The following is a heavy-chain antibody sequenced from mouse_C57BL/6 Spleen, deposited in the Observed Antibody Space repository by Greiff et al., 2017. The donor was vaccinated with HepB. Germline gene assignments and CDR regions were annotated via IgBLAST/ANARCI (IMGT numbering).Heavy chain of an antibody. CDR3: ARGATERGYAMDY. V-gene: IGHV1-22*01. CDR1: GFTFTDYN. J-gene: IGHJ4*01. D-gene: IGHD3-1*01. Sequence: EVQLQQSGPELVKPGASVKMSCTASGFTFTDYNMHWVQQSHGKSLEWLGYINPNNGGISYKQKFKGKATLTVNKSSSTAYMELRSLTSEDSAVYYWARGATERGYAMDYWGQGTSVTVSS. CDR2: INPNNGGI.